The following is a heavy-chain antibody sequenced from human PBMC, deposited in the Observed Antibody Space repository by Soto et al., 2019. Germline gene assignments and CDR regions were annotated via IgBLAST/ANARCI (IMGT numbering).Heavy chain of an antibody. D-gene: IGHD2-8*01. Sequence: QVQLQESGPGLVKPSQTLSLTCTVSGGSISSGGYYWSWIRQHPGKGLEWIGYIYYSGSTYYNPSLKSRVTISVDTSKNQFSLKLSSVTGADTAVYYCARGGCTNGVCSPFDYWGQGTLVTVSS. CDR1: GGSISSGGYY. CDR3: ARGGCTNGVCSPFDY. J-gene: IGHJ4*02. CDR2: IYYSGST. V-gene: IGHV4-31*03.